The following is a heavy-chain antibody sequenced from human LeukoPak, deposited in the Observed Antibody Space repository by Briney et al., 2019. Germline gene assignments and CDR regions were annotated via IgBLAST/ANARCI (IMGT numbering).Heavy chain of an antibody. CDR2: IKQDGSEK. Sequence: GGSLRLSCAASGFTFSSYWMSWVRQAPGKGLEWVANIKQDGSEKYYVDSVKGRFTISRDNAKNSLYLQMNSLRAEDTAVYYCARAQVGATGGFDYWGQGTLVTVSS. D-gene: IGHD1-26*01. V-gene: IGHV3-7*01. CDR3: ARAQVGATGGFDY. J-gene: IGHJ4*02. CDR1: GFTFSSYW.